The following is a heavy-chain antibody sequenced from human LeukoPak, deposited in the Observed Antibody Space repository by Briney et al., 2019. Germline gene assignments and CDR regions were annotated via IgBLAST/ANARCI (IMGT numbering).Heavy chain of an antibody. CDR2: MNPNSGNT. Sequence: ASVKVSCKASGYTFTSYDINWVRQATGQGLEWMGWMNPNSGNTGYAQKFQGRVTITRNTSISTAYMELSSLRSEDTAVYYCARGVPYYYGSGSYYSGNWFDPWGQGTLVTVSS. J-gene: IGHJ5*02. CDR3: ARGVPYYYGSGSYYSGNWFDP. CDR1: GYTFTSYD. D-gene: IGHD3-10*01. V-gene: IGHV1-8*01.